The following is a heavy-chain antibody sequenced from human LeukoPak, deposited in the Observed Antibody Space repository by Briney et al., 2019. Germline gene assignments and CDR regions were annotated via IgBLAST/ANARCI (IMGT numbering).Heavy chain of an antibody. D-gene: IGHD3-10*01. CDR2: ICSSSSYI. CDR3: ARVVVRGSKPSYYYYGMDV. CDR1: GFTFTTYE. Sequence: GGSLRLSCATSGFTFTTYEMNWVRQAPGKGLEWVSSICSSSSYIYYADSVKGRFTISRDNAKNSLYLQMNSLRAEDTAVYYCARVVVRGSKPSYYYYGMDVWGQGTTVTVSS. J-gene: IGHJ6*02. V-gene: IGHV3-21*01.